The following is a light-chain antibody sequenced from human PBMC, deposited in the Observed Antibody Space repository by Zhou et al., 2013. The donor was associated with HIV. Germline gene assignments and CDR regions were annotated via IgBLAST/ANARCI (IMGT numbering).Light chain of an antibody. CDR1: QSISDS. J-gene: IGKJ1*01. CDR3: QQYASYSQT. Sequence: DIQMTQSPSTLSGSVGDRVTITCRASQSISDSLAWYQQKPGKAPKLLIYKASSLDTGVPSRFSGSGSGTEFTLTISGLQPDDFATYYCQQYASYSQTFGQGTKV. V-gene: IGKV1-5*03. CDR2: KAS.